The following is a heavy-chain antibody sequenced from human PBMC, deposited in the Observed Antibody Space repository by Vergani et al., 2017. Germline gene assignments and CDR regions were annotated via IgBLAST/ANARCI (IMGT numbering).Heavy chain of an antibody. V-gene: IGHV1-69*01. CDR2: IIPIFGTA. CDR1: GYTFTSFD. J-gene: IGHJ6*03. D-gene: IGHD3-3*01. Sequence: QVQLVQSGPEVKKPGASVKISCKASGYTFTSFDIHWVRQATGQGLEWMGGIIPIFGTANYAQKFQGRVTITADESTSTAYMELSSLRSEDTAVYYCARCSYDLWSGYYIDDYYYYMDVWGKGTTVTVSS. CDR3: ARCSYDLWSGYYIDDYYYYMDV.